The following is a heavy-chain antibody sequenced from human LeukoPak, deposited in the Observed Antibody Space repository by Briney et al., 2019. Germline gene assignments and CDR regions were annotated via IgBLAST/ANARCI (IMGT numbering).Heavy chain of an antibody. Sequence: SETLSLTCAVYGGSFSGYYWSWIRQPPGKGLEWIGEINHSGSTNYNPSLKSRVTISVDTSKSQFSLKLSSVTAADTAVYYCARAAWRSFDYWGQGTLVTVSS. V-gene: IGHV4-34*01. CDR3: ARAAWRSFDY. CDR2: INHSGST. D-gene: IGHD3-3*01. CDR1: GGSFSGYY. J-gene: IGHJ4*02.